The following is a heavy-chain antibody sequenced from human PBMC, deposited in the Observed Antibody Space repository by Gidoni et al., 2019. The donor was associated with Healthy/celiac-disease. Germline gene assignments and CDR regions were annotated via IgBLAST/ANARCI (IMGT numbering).Heavy chain of an antibody. Sequence: QVQLQQWGAGLLKPSETLSLTCAVYGGSFSGYYWSWIRQPPGKGLEWIGEINHSGSTNYNPSLKSRVTISVDTSKTQFSLKLSSVTAADTAVYYCARGLYLHYFDYWGQGTLVTVSS. CDR1: GGSFSGYY. V-gene: IGHV4-34*01. CDR3: ARGLYLHYFDY. J-gene: IGHJ4*02. CDR2: INHSGST.